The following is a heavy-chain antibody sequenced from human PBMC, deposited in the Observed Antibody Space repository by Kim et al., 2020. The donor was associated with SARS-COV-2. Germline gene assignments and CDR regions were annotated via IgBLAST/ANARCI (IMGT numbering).Heavy chain of an antibody. V-gene: IGHV1-69*04. CDR1: GGTFSSYA. D-gene: IGHD3-10*01. CDR2: IIPILGIA. J-gene: IGHJ1*01. CDR3: SYGSGSYSSGEYFQH. Sequence: SVKVSCKASGGTFSSYAISWVRQAPGQGLEWMGRIIPILGIANYAQKFQGRVTITADKSTSTAYMELSSLRSEDTAVYYCSYGSGSYSSGEYFQHWGQGTLVTVSS.